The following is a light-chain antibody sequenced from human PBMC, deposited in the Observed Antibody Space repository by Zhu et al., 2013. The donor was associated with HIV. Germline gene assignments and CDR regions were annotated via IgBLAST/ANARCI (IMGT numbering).Light chain of an antibody. J-gene: IGKJ2*01. V-gene: IGKV1-5*03. Sequence: DIQMTQSPSTLSASVGDRVTITCRASQSISSWLAWYQQKPGKAPKLLIYKASSLDSGVPSRFSGSGSGTEFTLTISSLQPDDFTTFYCQQYNSYPYTFGQGPRWRSN. CDR1: QSISSW. CDR3: QQYNSYPYT. CDR2: KAS.